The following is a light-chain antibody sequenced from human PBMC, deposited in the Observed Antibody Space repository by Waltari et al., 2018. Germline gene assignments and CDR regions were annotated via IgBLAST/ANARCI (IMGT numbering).Light chain of an antibody. CDR1: SSDVGSYNF. CDR3: SSFSSGSTPVV. V-gene: IGLV2-14*03. J-gene: IGLJ2*01. Sequence: QSVLTQPASVSGSPGQSITISCTGTSSDVGSYNFVSWYQQHPGKAPKLIIFNVSNRPSGVSNRFSGSKSGNTASLTISGLQAEDEADVYCSSFSSGSTPVVFGGGTMLTVL. CDR2: NVS.